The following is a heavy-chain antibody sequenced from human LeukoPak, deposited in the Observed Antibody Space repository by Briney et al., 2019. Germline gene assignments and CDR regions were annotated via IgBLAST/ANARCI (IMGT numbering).Heavy chain of an antibody. V-gene: IGHV4-39*01. CDR2: IYYSGST. CDR3: ARQVGGYSYYYYYGMDV. D-gene: IGHD6-25*01. J-gene: IGHJ6*02. Sequence: SETLSLTCTVSGGSISTSSYYWGWIRQPPGKGLEWIGSIYYSGSTYYNPSLKSRVTISVDTSKNQFSLKLSSVTAADTAVYYCARQVGGYSYYYYYGMDVWGQGTTVTVSS. CDR1: GGSISTSSYY.